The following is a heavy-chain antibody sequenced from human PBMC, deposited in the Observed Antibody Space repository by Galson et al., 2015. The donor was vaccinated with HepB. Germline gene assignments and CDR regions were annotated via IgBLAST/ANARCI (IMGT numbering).Heavy chain of an antibody. CDR2: ITNNGHYL. CDR1: GFNNSAYA. J-gene: IGHJ4*02. D-gene: IGHD2-8*02. Sequence: SLRLSCAASGFNNSAYAMNWVRQAPGKGLEWVSSITNNGHYLYYAHSVKGRFTISRDDAKNSLFLQMNSLRAEDTAVYYCAREFVGLLVNTTLAYFDYWGQGSVVTVFS. V-gene: IGHV3-21*01. CDR3: AREFVGLLVNTTLAYFDY.